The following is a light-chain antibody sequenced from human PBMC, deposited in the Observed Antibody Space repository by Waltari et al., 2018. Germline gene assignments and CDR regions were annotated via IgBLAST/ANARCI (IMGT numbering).Light chain of an antibody. J-gene: IGKJ2*01. CDR3: HQTYSATNT. CDR2: AAS. CDR1: QTIMSY. V-gene: IGKV1-39*01. Sequence: DIQMTQSPSSLSASVGDRVTITCRASQTIMSYLNWYQQKPGQAPKLLIYAASYLQSGVPSRFSGSVSGADFTLIIDSLQPEDFATYYCHQTYSATNTFGQGTRLDIK.